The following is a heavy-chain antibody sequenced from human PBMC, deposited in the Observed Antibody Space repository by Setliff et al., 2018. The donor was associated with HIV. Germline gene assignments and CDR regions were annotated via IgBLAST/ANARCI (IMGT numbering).Heavy chain of an antibody. CDR1: GFAFSSYA. Sequence: AGGSLRLSCAGSGFAFSSYAMSWVRQAPGKGLEWVSAISGSGGTTNYADSVKGRFTISRDNSKNTLYLQMNSLRADDTAVYYCAKGSGKITIYYYYMDVWGKGTTVTVSS. D-gene: IGHD3-3*01. CDR3: AKGSGKITIYYYYMDV. CDR2: ISGSGGTT. J-gene: IGHJ6*03. V-gene: IGHV3-23*01.